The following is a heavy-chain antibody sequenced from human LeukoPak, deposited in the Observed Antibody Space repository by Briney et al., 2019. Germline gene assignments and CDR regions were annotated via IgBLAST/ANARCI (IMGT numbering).Heavy chain of an antibody. D-gene: IGHD1-14*01. CDR2: ISTTSSTI. V-gene: IGHV3-48*04. CDR3: TRDPRNLDY. CDR1: GFTFSSFG. Sequence: GGSLRLSCAASGFTFSSFGMNWVRQAPGKGLEWVSYISTTSSTIFYADSVKGRFTISRDNAKNSLYLQMNSLRVEDTAVYYCTRDPRNLDYWGQGTLVTVSS. J-gene: IGHJ4*02.